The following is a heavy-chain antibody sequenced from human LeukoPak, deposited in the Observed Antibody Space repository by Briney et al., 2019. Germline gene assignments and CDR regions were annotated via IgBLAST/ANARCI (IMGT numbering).Heavy chain of an antibody. D-gene: IGHD5-12*01. Sequence: GGSLRLSCAASEFTFSNYWMSWVCQAPGKGLERVATIKEDESEKYYVDSVKGRFIISRGNAKNSLYLQMNNLRAEDTAVYYCARDSGFYYFDYWGQGTLVTVSS. V-gene: IGHV3-7*01. J-gene: IGHJ4*02. CDR3: ARDSGFYYFDY. CDR1: EFTFSNYW. CDR2: IKEDESEK.